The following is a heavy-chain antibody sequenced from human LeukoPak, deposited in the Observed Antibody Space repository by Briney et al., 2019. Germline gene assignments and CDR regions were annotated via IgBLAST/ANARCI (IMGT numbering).Heavy chain of an antibody. D-gene: IGHD3-22*01. J-gene: IGHJ4*02. CDR2: IYHSGTT. CDR1: GYSITSSSW. CDR3: ARQHLPGYYDSSGYFSY. V-gene: IGHV4-28*01. Sequence: SETLSLTCAVSGYSITSSSWWGWIRQPPGKGLEWIGYIYHSGTTYYNPSLQSRVTISVDTSKNQFSLKLSSVTAADTAVYYCARQHLPGYYDSSGYFSYWGQGTLVTVSS.